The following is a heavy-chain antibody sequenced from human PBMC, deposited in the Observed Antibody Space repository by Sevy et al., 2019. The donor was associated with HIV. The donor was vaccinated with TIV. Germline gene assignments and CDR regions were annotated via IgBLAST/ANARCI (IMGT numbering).Heavy chain of an antibody. J-gene: IGHJ6*02. CDR2: IDSGGST. D-gene: IGHD3-22*01. Sequence: GGSLRLSCEASGFTVSGNYMAWVRLAPGKGLEWVSLIDSGGSTYYVDSVKGRFTISRDNAKNTLYLQMNPLRAEDTAVYFCARDRYYDASGYDYYYYGMDVWGQGTTVTVSS. V-gene: IGHV3-66*01. CDR3: ARDRYYDASGYDYYYYGMDV. CDR1: GFTVSGNY.